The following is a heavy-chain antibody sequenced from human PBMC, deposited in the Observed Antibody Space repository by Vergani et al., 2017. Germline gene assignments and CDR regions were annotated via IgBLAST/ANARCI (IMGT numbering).Heavy chain of an antibody. D-gene: IGHD3/OR15-3a*01. CDR1: GGSMQSGSFY. CDR3: ARGETRTDWFDP. J-gene: IGHJ5*02. V-gene: IGHV4-61*02. Sequence: QVQLQESGPGLVKPSGTLSLTCAVSGGSMQSGSFYWTWIRQTAERRLEWMGRVYPSGTTNYNPSLNGRVTIFVDKSKNILSLRLNSVTAADTAVYYCARGETRTDWFDPWGQGTLVTVSS. CDR2: VYPSGTT.